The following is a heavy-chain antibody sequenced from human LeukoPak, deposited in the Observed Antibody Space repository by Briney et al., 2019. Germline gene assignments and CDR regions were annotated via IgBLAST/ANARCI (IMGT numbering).Heavy chain of an antibody. J-gene: IGHJ4*02. Sequence: GASVKVSCKASGGTFSSYAISRVRQAPGQGLEWMGRIIPIFGTANYAQKFQGRVTITTDESTSTAYMELSSLRSEDTAVYYCARSFGGYSYGADYWGQGTLVTVSS. D-gene: IGHD5-18*01. CDR2: IIPIFGTA. CDR1: GGTFSSYA. V-gene: IGHV1-69*05. CDR3: ARSFGGYSYGADY.